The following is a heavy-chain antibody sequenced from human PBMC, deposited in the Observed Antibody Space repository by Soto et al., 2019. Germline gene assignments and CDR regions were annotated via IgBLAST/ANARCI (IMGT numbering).Heavy chain of an antibody. J-gene: IGHJ6*02. Sequence: QVQLQASGPGLVKPSDTLSLTCTVSGDSIGTYNWGWIRQPPGKRLEWIGYIYYNGGTSYNPALKSRVTISADASTKQCSLRLSSGTSADTAVYYCVRQGIGALHGLVDVWGQGTTVTVSS. D-gene: IGHD1-26*01. CDR3: VRQGIGALHGLVDV. CDR1: GDSIGTYN. CDR2: IYYNGGT. V-gene: IGHV4-59*08.